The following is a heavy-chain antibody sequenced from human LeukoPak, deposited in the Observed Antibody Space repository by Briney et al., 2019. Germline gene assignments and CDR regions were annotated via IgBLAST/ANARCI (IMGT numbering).Heavy chain of an antibody. D-gene: IGHD5-24*01. CDR2: ISGGGGGSA. V-gene: IGHV3-23*01. CDR1: GFTFNNFG. J-gene: IGHJ4*02. CDR3: AKGGAPDGYTPPPFDY. Sequence: PGGSLRLSCAASGFTFNNFGMTWVRQAPGKGLEWVSSISGGGGGSAYYADSVKGRFTISRDNSKNTLYLKMNSLRTEDTAVYYCAKGGAPDGYTPPPFDYWGQGTLVTVSS.